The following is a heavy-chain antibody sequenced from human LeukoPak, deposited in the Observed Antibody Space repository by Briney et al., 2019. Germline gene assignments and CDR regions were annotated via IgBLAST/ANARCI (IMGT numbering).Heavy chain of an antibody. CDR1: GGSISSGGYY. CDR2: IYYSGST. Sequence: SQTLSLTCTVSGGSISSGGYYWSWIRQHPGKGLEWIGYIYYSGSTYYNPSLKSRVTISVDTSKNQFSLKLSSVTAADTAVYYCAREETTMVRGVIIMGYAFDIWGQGTMVTVSS. CDR3: AREETTMVRGVIIMGYAFDI. D-gene: IGHD3-10*01. J-gene: IGHJ3*02. V-gene: IGHV4-31*03.